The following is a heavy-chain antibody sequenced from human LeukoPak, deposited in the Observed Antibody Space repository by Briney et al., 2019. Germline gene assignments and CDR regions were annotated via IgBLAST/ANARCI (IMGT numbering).Heavy chain of an antibody. CDR3: AGDLSAGRGFDY. Sequence: ASVKVSCKASGGTFSSYAISWVRQAPGQGLEWMGGIIPIFGTANYAQKFQGRVTITADDSTSTAYMELSSLRSEDTAVYSCAGDLSAGRGFDYWGQGTLVTVSS. D-gene: IGHD2/OR15-2a*01. CDR2: IIPIFGTA. V-gene: IGHV1-69*13. J-gene: IGHJ4*02. CDR1: GGTFSSYA.